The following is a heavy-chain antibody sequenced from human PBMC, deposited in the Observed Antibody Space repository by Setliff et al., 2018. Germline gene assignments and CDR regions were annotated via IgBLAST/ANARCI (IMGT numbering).Heavy chain of an antibody. D-gene: IGHD2-2*02. CDR3: TTDRAACSGSSCYNGFGV. Sequence: NPSETLSLTCTVSGASISSYYWSWIRQPPGKGLEWIGYIYTSGGTNYNPSLKSRVTISVDASKNQFSLKLNSVTAADTAMYYCTTDRAACSGSSCYNGFGVWGQGTMVTVSS. J-gene: IGHJ3*01. CDR2: IYTSGGT. CDR1: GASISSYY. V-gene: IGHV4-4*08.